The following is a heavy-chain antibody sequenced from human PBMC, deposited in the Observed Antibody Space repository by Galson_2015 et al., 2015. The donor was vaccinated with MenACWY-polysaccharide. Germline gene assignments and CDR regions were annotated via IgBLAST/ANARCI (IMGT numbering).Heavy chain of an antibody. CDR1: GASISSSSYY. CDR3: ASGYSSSWYDDAFDI. D-gene: IGHD6-13*01. J-gene: IGHJ3*02. V-gene: IGHV4-39*01. Sequence: TGLLKPSETLSLTCTVSGASISSSSYYWGWIRQPPGKGLEWIGNIYYSGSTYYNPSLKSRVTISVDTSKNQFSLKLSSVPAADTAVYYCASGYSSSWYDDAFDIWGQGTMVTVSS. CDR2: IYYSGST.